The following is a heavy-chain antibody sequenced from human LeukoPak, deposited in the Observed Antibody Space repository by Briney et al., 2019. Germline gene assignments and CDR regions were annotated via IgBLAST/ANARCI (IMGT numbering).Heavy chain of an antibody. D-gene: IGHD6-13*01. CDR3: ARDNRDSSSWDRFDY. V-gene: IGHV1-18*01. CDR2: ISPYNGNT. Sequence: ASVTVSCKASGYTFTTYGISWVRQAPGQGLEWMGWISPYNGNTNYAQKLQGRVTMTTDTSTSTAYMELRSLRSDDTALYYCARDNRDSSSWDRFDYWGQGTLVTVSS. J-gene: IGHJ4*02. CDR1: GYTFTTYG.